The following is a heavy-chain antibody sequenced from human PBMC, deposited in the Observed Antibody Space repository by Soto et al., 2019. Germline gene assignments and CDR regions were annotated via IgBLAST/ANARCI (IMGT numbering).Heavy chain of an antibody. Sequence: SLRLSCEASGFTFSGSAMHWVRQASGKGLEWVGRIRSKANSYATAYAASVKGRFTISRDDSKNTAYLQMNSLKTEDTAVYFCTRAYWWEFPTLDYWGQGTTVTVSS. D-gene: IGHD2-8*02. CDR1: GFTFSGSA. CDR3: TRAYWWEFPTLDY. J-gene: IGHJ4*02. V-gene: IGHV3-73*01. CDR2: IRSKANSYAT.